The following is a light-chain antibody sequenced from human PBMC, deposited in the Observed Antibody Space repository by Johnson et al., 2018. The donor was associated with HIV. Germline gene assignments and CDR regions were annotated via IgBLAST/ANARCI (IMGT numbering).Light chain of an antibody. CDR2: DNN. V-gene: IGLV1-51*01. CDR3: GTWDISLSAGGV. Sequence: QSVLTQPPSVSAAPGQKVTISCSGSSSNIGNNRVSWYQQLPGTAPKLLIYDNNKRPSGIPDRFSGSKSGTSATLGITRLQTGDEADYYCGTWDISLSAGGVFGPGTKVTVL. CDR1: SSNIGNNR. J-gene: IGLJ1*01.